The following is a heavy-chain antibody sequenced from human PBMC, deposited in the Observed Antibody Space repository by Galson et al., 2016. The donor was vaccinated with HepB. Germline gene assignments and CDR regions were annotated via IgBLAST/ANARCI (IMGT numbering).Heavy chain of an antibody. CDR1: GGTFSSYA. CDR2: INPDSGDT. J-gene: IGHJ5*02. V-gene: IGHV1-8*02. Sequence: SVKVSCKASGGTFSSYAINWVRQASGQGLEWMGFINPDSGDTGYAKRFQGRVTMTTNTSIRTAYMELRSLGSHDTAVYYCTRGWDPWGQGTLVTVSS. CDR3: TRGWDP.